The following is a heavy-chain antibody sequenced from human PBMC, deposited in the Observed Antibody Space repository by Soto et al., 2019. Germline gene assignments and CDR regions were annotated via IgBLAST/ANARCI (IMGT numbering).Heavy chain of an antibody. Sequence: GESLKISCKGSGYTFTDYWIGWVRQIPGKGLEWMGIIYPDDSDTRYSPSFQGQVTISADKSISTAYLQWSSLKASDTAMYYCAIPGGGVVVTYHDAFDIWGQGTMVTVS. CDR2: IYPDDSDT. CDR1: GYTFTDYW. J-gene: IGHJ3*02. V-gene: IGHV5-51*01. D-gene: IGHD3-22*01. CDR3: AIPGGGVVVTYHDAFDI.